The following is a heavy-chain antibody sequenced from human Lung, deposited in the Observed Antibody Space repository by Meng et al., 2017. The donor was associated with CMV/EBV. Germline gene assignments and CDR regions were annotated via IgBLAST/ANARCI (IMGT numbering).Heavy chain of an antibody. V-gene: IGHV3-30*02. D-gene: IGHD3-22*01. CDR2: VRFDGSDK. CDR1: GFTFSDFG. Sequence: GESLKISCASSGFTFSDFGMHWVRQAPGKGLEWVAYVRFDGSDKFYADSVKGRFAVSRDNSKNTLFLQLNSLRPEDTAVYYCAKPGHRTTWLCYSWGRRTLVTVSS. J-gene: IGHJ4*02. CDR3: AKPGHRTTWLCYS.